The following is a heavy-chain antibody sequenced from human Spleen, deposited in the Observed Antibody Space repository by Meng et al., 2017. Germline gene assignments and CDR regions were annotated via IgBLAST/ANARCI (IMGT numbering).Heavy chain of an antibody. V-gene: IGHV3-30*04. CDR3: AKFGDTAMDLELDY. CDR1: GFTFSSYA. Sequence: GGSLRLSCAASGFTFSSYAMHWVRQAPGKGLEWVAVISYDGSNKYYADSVKGRFTISRDNSKNTLYLQMNSLRAEDTAVYYCAKFGDTAMDLELDYWGQGTLVTVSS. D-gene: IGHD5-18*01. CDR2: ISYDGSNK. J-gene: IGHJ4*02.